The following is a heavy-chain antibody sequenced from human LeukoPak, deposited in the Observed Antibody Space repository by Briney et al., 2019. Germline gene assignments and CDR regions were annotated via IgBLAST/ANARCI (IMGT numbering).Heavy chain of an antibody. J-gene: IGHJ4*02. Sequence: ASVKVSCKASGYTFTSHGISWVRQAPGQGLEWMGWISTYNGNTNYAQKLQGRVSMTTDTSTSTAYMDLRSLRSDDTAVFYCARNTYYYDNSAGTFDFWGQGTLVTVSS. V-gene: IGHV1-18*01. CDR2: ISTYNGNT. CDR3: ARNTYYYDNSAGTFDF. CDR1: GYTFTSHG. D-gene: IGHD3-22*01.